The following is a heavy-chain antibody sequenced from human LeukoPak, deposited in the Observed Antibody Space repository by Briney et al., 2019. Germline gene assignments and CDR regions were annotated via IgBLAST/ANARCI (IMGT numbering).Heavy chain of an antibody. Sequence: SETLSLTCTVSGGSISSSSYYWGWIRQPPGKGLEWIGSIYYSGSTNYNPSLKSRVTISVDTSKNQFSLRLSSVTAADTAVYYCARDNAVAGTDYWGQGTLVTVSS. J-gene: IGHJ4*02. CDR1: GGSISSSSYY. D-gene: IGHD6-19*01. CDR3: ARDNAVAGTDY. CDR2: IYYSGST. V-gene: IGHV4-39*07.